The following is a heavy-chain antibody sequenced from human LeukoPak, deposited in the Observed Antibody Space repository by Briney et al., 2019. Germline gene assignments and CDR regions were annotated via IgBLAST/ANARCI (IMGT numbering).Heavy chain of an antibody. D-gene: IGHD3-10*01. CDR3: ARDQVRGNYYGMDV. V-gene: IGHV3-21*01. CDR2: ISSSSSYI. J-gene: IGHJ6*02. Sequence: GGSLRLSCAASGFXFSSYSINWVRQAPGKGLEWVSSISSSSSYIYYADSVKGRFTISRDNAKNSLYLQMNSLRAEDTAVYYCARDQVRGNYYGMDVWGQGTTVTVSS. CDR1: GFXFSSYS.